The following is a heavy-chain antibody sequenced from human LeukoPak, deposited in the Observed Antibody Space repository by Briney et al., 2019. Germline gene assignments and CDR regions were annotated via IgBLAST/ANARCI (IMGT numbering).Heavy chain of an antibody. CDR3: ALVAVAATYDY. V-gene: IGHV5-51*01. CDR2: IYPGDSDT. D-gene: IGHD2-15*01. J-gene: IGHJ4*02. Sequence: GESLKISCKGSGYSFTSYWIGWVRQMPGKGLEWMGIIYPGDSDTRYSPSFQGQVTISADKSKSTAFLQWSSLEASDTAMYYCALVAVAATYDYWGQGTLVTVSS. CDR1: GYSFTSYW.